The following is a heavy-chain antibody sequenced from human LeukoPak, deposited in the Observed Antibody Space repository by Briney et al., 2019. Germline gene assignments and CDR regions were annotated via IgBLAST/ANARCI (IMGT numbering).Heavy chain of an antibody. CDR2: ISSSSATI. D-gene: IGHD5-12*01. CDR3: ARGYLIVATRGYYYSHMDV. CDR1: GFTFNTYS. Sequence: GGSLRLSCAASGFTFNTYSMNWVRQAPGKGLEWVSYISSSSATIYYADSVKGRFTISRDNAKNSLYLQMDSLRAEDTAVYYCARGYLIVATRGYYYSHMDVWGKGTTVTVSS. V-gene: IGHV3-48*01. J-gene: IGHJ6*03.